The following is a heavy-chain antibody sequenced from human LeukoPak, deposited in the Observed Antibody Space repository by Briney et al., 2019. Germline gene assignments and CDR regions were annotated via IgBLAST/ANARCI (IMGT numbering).Heavy chain of an antibody. CDR1: GYIFTSHT. V-gene: IGHV1-3*01. CDR3: ARTQFSGVFDI. Sequence: GASVKVSCKASGYIFTSHTIHWVRQAPGQRLEWMGWSNAGNGNTKYSQKFQGRVTITRDTSVSTAYMDLNSLRSEDTAVYYCARTQFSGVFDIWGQGTMVTVSS. D-gene: IGHD3-10*01. J-gene: IGHJ3*02. CDR2: SNAGNGNT.